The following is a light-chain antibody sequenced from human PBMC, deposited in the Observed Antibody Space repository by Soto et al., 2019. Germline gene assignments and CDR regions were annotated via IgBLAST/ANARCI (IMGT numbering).Light chain of an antibody. CDR1: SSNSGSNT. V-gene: IGLV1-44*01. Sequence: QSVLTQPPSTSGTPGQRVTISCSGSSSNSGSNTVNWYQHLPGTAPKLLSYSNNQRPSGVPDRFSGSKSGPSASLAVSGLQSEDEADYYCAAWDGSLRGYVFGTGTKVTVL. CDR3: AAWDGSLRGYV. CDR2: SNN. J-gene: IGLJ1*01.